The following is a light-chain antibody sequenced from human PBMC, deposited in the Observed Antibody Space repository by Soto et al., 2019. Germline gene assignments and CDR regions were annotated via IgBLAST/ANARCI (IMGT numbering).Light chain of an antibody. CDR2: GAS. V-gene: IGKV3-20*01. Sequence: EIVLTQSPGTLSLSPGERATLSCRASQSVGSRSLAWYQQKRGQAPRLLIHGASNRATGIPDRFSGSGSGTDFTLTITRLEPEDFAVYYCQQYGGSPRTFGQGTKVDIK. CDR1: QSVGSRS. J-gene: IGKJ1*01. CDR3: QQYGGSPRT.